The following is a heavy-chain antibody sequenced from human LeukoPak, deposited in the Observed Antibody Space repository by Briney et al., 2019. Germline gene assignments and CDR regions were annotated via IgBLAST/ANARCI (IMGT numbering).Heavy chain of an antibody. J-gene: IGHJ4*02. CDR1: GFTFTSYS. D-gene: IGHD6-6*01. Sequence: GGSLRLSCAASGFTFTSYSMNWVRQAPGKGLEWVSSISGSSKHRYYADSVKGRFTISRDNAKSSLYLQLNSLRAEDTAVYYCAKAGAALDYFDYWGQGTLVTVSS. V-gene: IGHV3-21*04. CDR2: ISGSSKHR. CDR3: AKAGAALDYFDY.